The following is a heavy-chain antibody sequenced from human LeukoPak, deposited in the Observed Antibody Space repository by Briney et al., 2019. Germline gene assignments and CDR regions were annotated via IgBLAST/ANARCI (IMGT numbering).Heavy chain of an antibody. Sequence: SETLSLTCTVSGGSISNKYWSWIRPPPGKGLEWIGYIYYSGNTNYNPSLKSRVTILVDTSKNQVSLKLSSVTAADTAVYFCARDWGVGGRPGYMDVWGKGTTVTVSS. D-gene: IGHD6-6*01. CDR3: ARDWGVGGRPGYMDV. V-gene: IGHV4-59*01. CDR2: IYYSGNT. J-gene: IGHJ6*03. CDR1: GGSISNKY.